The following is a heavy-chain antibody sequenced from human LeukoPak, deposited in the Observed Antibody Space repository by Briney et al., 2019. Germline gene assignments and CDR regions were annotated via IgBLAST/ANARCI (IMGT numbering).Heavy chain of an antibody. J-gene: IGHJ4*02. CDR3: ARDYGGGNYFDY. V-gene: IGHV3-21*01. CDR1: GFTFSSYS. CDR2: ISSSSSYM. Sequence: GGSLRLSYAASGFTFSSYSMNWVRQAPGKGLEWVSSISSSSSYMYYADSVKGRFTISRDNAKNSLYLQMNSLRAEDTAVYYCARDYGGGNYFDYWGQGTLVTVSS. D-gene: IGHD4-23*01.